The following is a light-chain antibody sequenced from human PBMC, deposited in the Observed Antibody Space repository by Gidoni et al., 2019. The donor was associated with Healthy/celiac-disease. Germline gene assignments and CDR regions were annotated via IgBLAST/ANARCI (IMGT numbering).Light chain of an antibody. Sequence: QSVLTQPPSVSGAPGQRVTISCTGSSPNIGAGYDVHWYQQLPGTAPKLLIYCNSNRPSGVPDRFSGSKSGTSASLAISGLQAEDEADYYCQSYDSSLSGPWVFGGGTKLTVL. V-gene: IGLV1-40*01. CDR3: QSYDSSLSGPWV. J-gene: IGLJ3*02. CDR2: CNS. CDR1: SPNIGAGYD.